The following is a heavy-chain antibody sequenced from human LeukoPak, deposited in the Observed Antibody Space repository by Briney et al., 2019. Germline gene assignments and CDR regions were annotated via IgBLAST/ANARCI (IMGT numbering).Heavy chain of an antibody. V-gene: IGHV3-23*01. D-gene: IGHD3-10*01. CDR1: GFTFSSYA. J-gene: IGHJ4*02. CDR2: ISGSGGST. CDR3: AKDLLLLWSPYNDY. Sequence: GGSLRLSCAASGFTFSSYAMSWVRQPPGKGLEWVSAISGSGGSTYYADSVKGRFTISRDNSKNTLYLQMNSLRAEDTAVYYCAKDLLLLWSPYNDYWGQGTLVTVSS.